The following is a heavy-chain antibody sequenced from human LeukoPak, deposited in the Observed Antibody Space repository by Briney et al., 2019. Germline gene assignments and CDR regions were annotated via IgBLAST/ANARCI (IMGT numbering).Heavy chain of an antibody. CDR1: GYTFSNYG. Sequence: ASVRASCKASGYTFSNYGISWMRQAPGQGLEWMGWISGYNGNTNYAQKLQGRVTMTTDTSTYTAYMELRSLRSDDTAVYYCARGYYDSSDYPTYFDYWGQGTLVTVSS. V-gene: IGHV1-18*01. D-gene: IGHD3-22*01. CDR2: ISGYNGNT. J-gene: IGHJ4*02. CDR3: ARGYYDSSDYPTYFDY.